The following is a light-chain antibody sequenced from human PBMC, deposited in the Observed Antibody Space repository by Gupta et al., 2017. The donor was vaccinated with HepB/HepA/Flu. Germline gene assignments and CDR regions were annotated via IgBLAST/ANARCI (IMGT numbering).Light chain of an antibody. CDR2: AAS. J-gene: IGKJ1*01. CDR3: QHEDSYPTT. Sequence: AIRMTQSPSSFSASTGDRVTITCRASQGISSYLAWYQQKPGKAPKLLIYAASTLQSGVPSRFSGSGSGTDFTLTISCLQSEDFATYYCQHEDSYPTTFGQGTKVEIK. V-gene: IGKV1-8*01. CDR1: QGISSY.